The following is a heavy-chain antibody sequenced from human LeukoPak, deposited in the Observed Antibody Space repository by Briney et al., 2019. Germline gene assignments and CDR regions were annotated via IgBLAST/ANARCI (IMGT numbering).Heavy chain of an antibody. CDR2: ISSSSNYI. CDR3: ARERAHYYYYMDV. Sequence: GGSLRLSCAVSGFTFSSYSMNWVRQAPGKGLEWVSSISSSSNYIYYADSVKGRFTISRDNAKNSLYLQMNSLRAEDTAVYYCARERAHYYYYMDVWGKGTTVTVSS. J-gene: IGHJ6*03. CDR1: GFTFSSYS. V-gene: IGHV3-21*01.